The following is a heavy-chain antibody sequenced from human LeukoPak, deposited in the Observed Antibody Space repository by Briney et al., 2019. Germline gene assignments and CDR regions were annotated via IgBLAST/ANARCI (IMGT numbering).Heavy chain of an antibody. V-gene: IGHV3-48*01. CDR1: GFTFSSFS. CDR3: ARAHPGDYSDFQFDY. J-gene: IGHJ4*02. CDR2: ISSTSSTI. Sequence: GGSLRLSCAASGFTFSSFSMNWVRQAPGKGLEWVSYISSTSSTIYYADSVKGRFTISRDNAKNSLYLQMNSLRAEGTAVYYCARAHPGDYSDFQFDYWGQGTLVTVSS. D-gene: IGHD4-11*01.